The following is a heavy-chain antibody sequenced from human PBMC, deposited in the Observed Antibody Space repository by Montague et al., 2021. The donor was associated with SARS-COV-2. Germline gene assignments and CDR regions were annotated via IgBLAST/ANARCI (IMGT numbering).Heavy chain of an antibody. D-gene: IGHD3-22*01. CDR3: ARDGFYYDRSGPSNFDY. CDR2: IYYSGST. Sequence: SETLSLTCTVSVGSISSNNCYWGWIRQPPGKAPEWIGSIYYSGSTYYNPSLKSRVTMLVDTSENQFSLKLSSVTAADTAVYYCARDGFYYDRSGPSNFDYWGQGTLVTVSS. CDR1: VGSISSNNCY. V-gene: IGHV4-39*07. J-gene: IGHJ4*02.